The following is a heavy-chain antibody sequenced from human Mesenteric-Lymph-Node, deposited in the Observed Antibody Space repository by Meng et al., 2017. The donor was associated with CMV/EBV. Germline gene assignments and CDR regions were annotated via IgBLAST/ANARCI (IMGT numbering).Heavy chain of an antibody. Sequence: GESLKISCAASGFTFSSYAMSWVRQAPGKGLEWVSAISGSGGSTYYADSVKGRFTISRDNAKNSLYLQMNSLRAEDTAVYYCARDRYCGGRACYHFDYWGQGTLVTVSS. CDR1: GFTFSSYA. J-gene: IGHJ4*02. CDR3: ARDRYCGGRACYHFDY. CDR2: ISGSGGST. V-gene: IGHV3-23*01. D-gene: IGHD2-15*01.